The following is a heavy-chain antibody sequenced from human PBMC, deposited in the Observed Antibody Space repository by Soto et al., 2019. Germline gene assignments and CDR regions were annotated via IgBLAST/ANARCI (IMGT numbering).Heavy chain of an antibody. V-gene: IGHV4-39*01. CDR2: INNSRSA. CDR1: CFSVTSNAYY. J-gene: IGHJ4*02. CDR3: ARRPKRGSFAWCFDY. Sequence: SETLSLTSTVSCFSVTSNAYYCGWIRPSPGKELERLGYINNSRSASYNPSLKRRVNISVDTSKKQLSMKLSSETAADTAVYYCARRPKRGSFAWCFDYWGQG. D-gene: IGHD1-26*01.